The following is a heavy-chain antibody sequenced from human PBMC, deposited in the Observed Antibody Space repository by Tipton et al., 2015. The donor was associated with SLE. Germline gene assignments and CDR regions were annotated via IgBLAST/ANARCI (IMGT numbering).Heavy chain of an antibody. CDR2: IIPIFGTA. V-gene: IGHV1-69*13. Sequence: QSGAEVKKPGASVKVSCKASGYTFTGYYMHWVRQAPGQGLEWMGRIIPIFGTANYAQKFQGRVTITADESTSTAYMELSSLRSEDTAVYYCTVVVIAVFDYWGQGTLVTVSS. J-gene: IGHJ4*02. CDR3: TVVVIAVFDY. D-gene: IGHD2-21*01. CDR1: GYTFTGYY.